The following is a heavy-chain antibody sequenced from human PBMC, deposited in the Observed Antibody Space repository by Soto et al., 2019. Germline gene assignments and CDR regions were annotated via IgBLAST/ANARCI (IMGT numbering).Heavy chain of an antibody. D-gene: IGHD3-16*01. CDR3: ARQGGPTTEAVD. V-gene: IGHV4-39*01. CDR1: GGSISSSTYY. Sequence: QLQLQESGPGLVKPSETLSLTCTVSGGSISSSTYYWGWIRQPPGKGLEWIGSIYYSGSTYYNPSLKSRVTISVDTSKNHFSLKLSSVTAADTAVYFCARQGGPTTEAVDWGQGTLVTVSS. CDR2: IYYSGST. J-gene: IGHJ4*02.